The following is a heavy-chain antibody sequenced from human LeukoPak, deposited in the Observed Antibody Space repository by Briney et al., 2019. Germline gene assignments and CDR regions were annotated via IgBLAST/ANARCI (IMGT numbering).Heavy chain of an antibody. CDR3: ARGPGTTAGPYYYGLEV. CDR2: INPSGGGT. CDR1: GYTFTGYY. Sequence: AASVKVSCKASGYTFTGYYMHWVRRAPGQGLEWMGIINPSGGGTTYAQKFQGRVTMTRDTSTSTVYMELSSLRSEDTAVYYCARGPGTTAGPYYYGLEVWGQGTTVTVSS. V-gene: IGHV1-46*01. D-gene: IGHD1-1*01. J-gene: IGHJ6*02.